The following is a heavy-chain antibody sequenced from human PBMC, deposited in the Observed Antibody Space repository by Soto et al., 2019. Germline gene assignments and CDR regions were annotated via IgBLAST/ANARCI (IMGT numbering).Heavy chain of an antibody. V-gene: IGHV4-34*01. Sequence: SETLSLTCAVYGGSFSGYYWSWIRQPPGKGLEWIGEINHSGSTNYNPSLKSRVTISVDTSKNQFSLKASDTAMYYCARPLGGESGAYFSSYFAMDVWGQGTTVTVSS. CDR2: INHSGST. D-gene: IGHD2-21*02. CDR1: GGSFSGYY. J-gene: IGHJ6*02. CDR3: ARPLGGESGAYFSSYFAMDV.